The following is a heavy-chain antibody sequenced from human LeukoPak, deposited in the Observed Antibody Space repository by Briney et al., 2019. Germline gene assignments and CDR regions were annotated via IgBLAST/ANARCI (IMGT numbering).Heavy chain of an antibody. D-gene: IGHD3-3*01. CDR2: IYYSGST. J-gene: IGHJ4*02. CDR3: ASTIFGVVYYFDY. CDR1: GRSISSSSYY. Sequence: SETLSLTCTVSGRSISSSSYYWGWIRQPPGKGLEWIGSIYYSGSTYYNPSLKSRVTISVDTSKDQFSLKLSSVTAADTAVYYCASTIFGVVYYFDYWGQGTLVTVSS. V-gene: IGHV4-39*01.